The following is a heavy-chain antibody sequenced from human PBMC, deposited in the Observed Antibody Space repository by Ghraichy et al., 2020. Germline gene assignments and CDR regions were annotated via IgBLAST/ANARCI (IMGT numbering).Heavy chain of an antibody. D-gene: IGHD7-27*01. V-gene: IGHV4-39*01. J-gene: IGHJ3*02. Sequence: SETLSLTCTVSGGSISSSSYYWGWIRQPPGKGLEWIRSIYYSGSTYYNPSLKSRVTISVDTSKNQFSLKLSSVTAADTAVYSCARPLTGDPVNAFDIWGQXTMVTXSS. CDR3: ARPLTGDPVNAFDI. CDR1: GGSISSSSYY. CDR2: IYYSGST.